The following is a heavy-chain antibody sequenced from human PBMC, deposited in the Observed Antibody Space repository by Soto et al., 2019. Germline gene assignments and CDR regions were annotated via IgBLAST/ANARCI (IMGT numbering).Heavy chain of an antibody. D-gene: IGHD3-22*01. CDR1: GGSISSGGYY. J-gene: IGHJ6*02. Sequence: QVQLQESGPGLVKPSQTLSLTCTVSGGSISSGGYYWSWIRQHPGKGLEWIGYIYYSGSTYYNPSLQSRVTISVDTSKNQFSLELSSVTAADTAVYYCAREWLSRAGIHGMDVWGQGTTVTVSS. CDR3: AREWLSRAGIHGMDV. CDR2: IYYSGST. V-gene: IGHV4-31*03.